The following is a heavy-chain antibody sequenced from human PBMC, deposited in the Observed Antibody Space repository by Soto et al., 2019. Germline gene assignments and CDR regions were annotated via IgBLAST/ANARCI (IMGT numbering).Heavy chain of an antibody. V-gene: IGHV4-34*01. Sequence: SETLSLTCAVYGGSFSGYYWSWIRQPPGKGLEWIGEINHSGSTNYNPSIKSRVTISVDTSKNQFSLKLSSVTAADTAVYYCARDSSSWYWVRWFDPWGQGTLVTVSS. CDR3: ARDSSSWYWVRWFDP. D-gene: IGHD6-13*01. CDR2: INHSGST. J-gene: IGHJ5*02. CDR1: GGSFSGYY.